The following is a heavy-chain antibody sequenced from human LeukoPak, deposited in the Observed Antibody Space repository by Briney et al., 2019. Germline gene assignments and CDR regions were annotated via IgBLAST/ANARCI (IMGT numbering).Heavy chain of an antibody. CDR2: MYYSGST. CDR1: GDSISSGGYY. Sequence: SETLSLTCTVSGDSISSGGYYWSWIRQHPGKGLEWIGYMYYSGSTYYNPSLKGRVTISVDTDKNKFSLKLSSETATDTAVYYGARHSRDYSNNYYFDYWGQGTLVTVPS. CDR3: ARHSRDYSNNYYFDY. D-gene: IGHD4-11*01. J-gene: IGHJ4*02. V-gene: IGHV4-31*03.